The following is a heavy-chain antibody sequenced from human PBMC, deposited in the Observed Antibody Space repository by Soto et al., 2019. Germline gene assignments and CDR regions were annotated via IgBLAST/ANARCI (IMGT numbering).Heavy chain of an antibody. CDR2: ITAYNGNT. CDR1: GYTFTNYG. J-gene: IGHJ5*02. CDR3: ARTVGAPIRWFDP. D-gene: IGHD1-26*01. Sequence: QVQLVQSGGEVKKPGASVKVSCKASGYTFTNYGISWVRQAPGQGLEWMGWITAYNGNTNYPQKFQGRVTMPTDPSTTTAYIELRSLRFDDTSVYYCARTVGAPIRWFDPWGQGTLVTVSS. V-gene: IGHV1-18*01.